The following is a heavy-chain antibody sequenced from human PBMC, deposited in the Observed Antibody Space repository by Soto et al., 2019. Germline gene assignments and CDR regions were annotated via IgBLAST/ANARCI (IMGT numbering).Heavy chain of an antibody. CDR3: AKDAVAQNGVWDCIDP. CDR2: ISGSGGGT. J-gene: IGHJ5*02. D-gene: IGHD3-16*01. Sequence: GGSLRLSCAASGFTFSSYAMSWVRQAPGKGLEWVSAISGSGGGTYYADSVKGRFTVSRDDSKEILYLQLSSLRVDDTAIYYCAKDAVAQNGVWDCIDPWGQGTLVTVSS. V-gene: IGHV3-23*01. CDR1: GFTFSSYA.